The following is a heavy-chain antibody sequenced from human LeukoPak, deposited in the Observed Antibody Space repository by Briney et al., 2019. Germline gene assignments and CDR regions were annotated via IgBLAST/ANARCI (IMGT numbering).Heavy chain of an antibody. CDR1: GYTFTNYY. CDR3: AREYSNSQFDY. CDR2: INPSSGST. Sequence: GASVKVSCKASGYTFTNYYIHWVRQAPGQGLEWMAIINPSSGSTSYAQKFQGRVTMTRDTSTSTVYMELSRLRSEDTAMYYCAREYSNSQFDYWGQGTLVTVSS. J-gene: IGHJ4*02. D-gene: IGHD6-13*01. V-gene: IGHV1-46*01.